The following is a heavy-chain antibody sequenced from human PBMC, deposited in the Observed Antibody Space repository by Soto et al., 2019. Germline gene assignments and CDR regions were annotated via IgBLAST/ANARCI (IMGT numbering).Heavy chain of an antibody. CDR2: ISSSSTI. V-gene: IGHV3-48*01. CDR3: ARSLGYCSSTSCERSKHYYYYYMDV. CDR1: GFTFSSYS. J-gene: IGHJ6*03. Sequence: PGGSLRLSCAASGFTFSSYSMNWVRQAPGKGLEWVSYISSSSTIYYADSVKGRFTISRDNAKNSLYLQMNSLRAEDTAVYYCARSLGYCSSTSCERSKHYYYYYMDVWGKGTTVNVAS. D-gene: IGHD2-2*01.